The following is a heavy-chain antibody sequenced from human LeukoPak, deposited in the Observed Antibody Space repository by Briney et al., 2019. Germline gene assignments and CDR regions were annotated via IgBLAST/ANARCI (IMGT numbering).Heavy chain of an antibody. CDR3: ARGLGYYYYMDV. V-gene: IGHV3-30*02. J-gene: IGHJ6*03. CDR1: GFTFSSYG. Sequence: PGGSLRLSCAASGFTFSSYGMHWVRQAPGKGLEWVAFIRYDGSNKYYADSVKGRFTISRDNSKNTLYLQMNSLRAEDTAVYYCARGLGYYYYMDVRGKGTTVTVSS. CDR2: IRYDGSNK. D-gene: IGHD7-27*01.